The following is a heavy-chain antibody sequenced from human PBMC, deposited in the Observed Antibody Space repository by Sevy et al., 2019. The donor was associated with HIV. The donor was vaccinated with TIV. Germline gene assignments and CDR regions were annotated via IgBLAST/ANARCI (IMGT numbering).Heavy chain of an antibody. CDR3: ARIGDSRCDGAEYFHH. Sequence: ASVKVSCKASGYTFTSYGISWVRQAPGQGLEWRGWINAYNGNTNYVQNLQGRVTMTTDTSTSTAYMELGSLRSDDTAVYYWARIGDSRCDGAEYFHHWGQGPLVTVSS. J-gene: IGHJ1*01. V-gene: IGHV1-18*01. CDR1: GYTFTSYG. CDR2: INAYNGNT. D-gene: IGHD3-22*01.